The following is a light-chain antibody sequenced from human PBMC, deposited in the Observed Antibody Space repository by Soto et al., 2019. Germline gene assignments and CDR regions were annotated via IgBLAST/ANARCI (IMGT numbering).Light chain of an antibody. V-gene: IGLV2-8*01. CDR3: PSYAGSNIWV. Sequence: QSALTQPPSASGSPGQSVTISCTGTSSDVGAYKYVSWYQQYPGKAPKLMIYEVSKRPSGVPDRFSGSKSGNTASLTVSGLQAEDEADYYCPSYAGSNIWVFGGGTKLPVL. CDR2: EVS. CDR1: SSDVGAYKY. J-gene: IGLJ3*02.